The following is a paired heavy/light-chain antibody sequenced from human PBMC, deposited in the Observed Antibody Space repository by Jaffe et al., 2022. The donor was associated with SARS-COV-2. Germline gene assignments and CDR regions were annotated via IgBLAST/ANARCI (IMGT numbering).Heavy chain of an antibody. CDR2: IYTSGST. Sequence: QVQLQESGPGLVKPSQTLSLTCTVSGGSISSGSYYWSWIRQPAGKGLEWIGRIYTSGSTNYNPSLKSRVTISVDTSKNQFSLKLSSVTAADTAVYYCARDPDPLSDSSGYNLWGYGMDVWGQGTTVTVSS. J-gene: IGHJ6*02. CDR1: GGSISSGSYY. D-gene: IGHD3-22*01. V-gene: IGHV4-61*02. CDR3: ARDPDPLSDSSGYNLWGYGMDV.
Light chain of an antibody. Sequence: DIQMTQSPSSLSASVGDRVTITCRASQSISSYLNWYQQKPGKAPKLLIYAASSLQSGVPSRFSGSGSGTDFTLTISSLQPEDFATYYCQQSYSTPPVTFGQGTRLEIK. CDR3: QQSYSTPPVT. J-gene: IGKJ5*01. CDR1: QSISSY. CDR2: AAS. V-gene: IGKV1-39*01.